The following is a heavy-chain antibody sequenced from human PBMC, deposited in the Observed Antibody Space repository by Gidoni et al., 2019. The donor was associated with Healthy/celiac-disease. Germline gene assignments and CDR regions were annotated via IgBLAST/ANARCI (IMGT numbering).Heavy chain of an antibody. Sequence: EVQLVESGGGLVQPGGSLRLSCAASGFTFSSYDMHWVRHATGKGLEWVSAMGTAGDTYYPGSVKGRFTISRENAKNSLYLQMNSLRAGDTAVYYCARGPYTICGVTGYYGMDVWGQGTTVTVSS. CDR1: GFTFSSYD. J-gene: IGHJ6*02. D-gene: IGHD3-3*01. V-gene: IGHV3-13*01. CDR2: MGTAGDT. CDR3: ARGPYTICGVTGYYGMDV.